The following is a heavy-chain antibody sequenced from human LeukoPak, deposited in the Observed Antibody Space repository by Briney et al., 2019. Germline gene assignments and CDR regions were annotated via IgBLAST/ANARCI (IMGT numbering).Heavy chain of an antibody. V-gene: IGHV4-34*01. CDR2: INHSGST. CDR3: ARGTIWVPAAILGENWFDP. CDR1: GGSFSGYY. Sequence: PSETLSPTCAVYGGSFSGYYWSWIRQPPGKGLEWIGEINHSGSTNYNPSLKSRVTISVDTSKNQFSLKLSSVTAADTAVYYCARGTIWVPAAILGENWFDPWGQGTLVTVSS. D-gene: IGHD2-2*01. J-gene: IGHJ5*02.